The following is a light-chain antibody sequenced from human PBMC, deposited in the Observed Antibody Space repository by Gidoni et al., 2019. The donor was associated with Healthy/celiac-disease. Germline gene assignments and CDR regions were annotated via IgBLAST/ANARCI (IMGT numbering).Light chain of an antibody. J-gene: IGLJ2*01. CDR1: ALPKQY. Sequence: SYELTQPPSVSLSPGQTARITCSGDALPKQYTHWYQQKPGQAPVLVIYKDSERPSGIPERFSGSSSGTTVTLTISGVQAEDEGDDYCQSADNSGTYRVFGGGTKLTVL. V-gene: IGLV3-25*03. CDR2: KDS. CDR3: QSADNSGTYRV.